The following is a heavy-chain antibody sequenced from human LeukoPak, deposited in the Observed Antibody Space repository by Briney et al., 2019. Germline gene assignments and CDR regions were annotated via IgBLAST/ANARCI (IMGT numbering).Heavy chain of an antibody. V-gene: IGHV4-34*01. D-gene: IGHD1-26*01. J-gene: IGHJ4*02. Sequence: SETLSLTCAVYSGSFSGYFWNWLRQPPGKGLEWIGEINHSGGTNYNPSLKSQVTISFDTSKNQFSLKLTSVTAADTAVYYCASSGSYYNLFDYWGQGTLVTVSS. CDR3: ASSGSYYNLFDY. CDR2: INHSGGT. CDR1: SGSFSGYF.